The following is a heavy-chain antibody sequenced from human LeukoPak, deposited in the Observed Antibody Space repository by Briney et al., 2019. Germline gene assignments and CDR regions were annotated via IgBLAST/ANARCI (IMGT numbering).Heavy chain of an antibody. J-gene: IGHJ4*02. D-gene: IGHD3-10*01. V-gene: IGHV3-23*01. Sequence: GGSLRLSCAVSGITLSNYGMSWVRQAPGKGLEWVAGLSDSGGSTNYADSVKGRFTISRDSPKNTLYLQMNSLRAEDTAVYFCAKRGVVIRVFLVGFHKEAYYFEPWGQGALVTVSS. CDR3: AKRGVVIRVFLVGFHKEAYYFEP. CDR2: LSDSGGST. CDR1: GITLSNYG.